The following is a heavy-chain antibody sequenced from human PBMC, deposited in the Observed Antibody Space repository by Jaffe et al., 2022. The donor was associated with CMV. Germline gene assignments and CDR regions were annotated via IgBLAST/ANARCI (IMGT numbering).Heavy chain of an antibody. CDR3: TTDSYDSSGYYWEGRFDY. J-gene: IGHJ4*02. V-gene: IGHV3-15*01. Sequence: EVQLVESGGGLVKPGGSLRLSCAASGFTFSNAWMSWVRQAPGKGLEWVGRIKSKTDGGTTDYAAPVKGRFTISRDDSKNTLYLQMNSLKTEDTAVYYCTTDSYDSSGYYWEGRFDYWGQGTLVTVSS. CDR2: IKSKTDGGTT. CDR1: GFTFSNAW. D-gene: IGHD3-22*01.